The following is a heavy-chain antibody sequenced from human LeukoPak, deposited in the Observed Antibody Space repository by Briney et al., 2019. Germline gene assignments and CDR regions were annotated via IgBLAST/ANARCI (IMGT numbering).Heavy chain of an antibody. Sequence: GESLRLSCAASGFTFRSYSKSWVRQAPGKGLEWISYISSISSTIYYADSVKGRFTSSRDNDKDSLFLQMNGLRAEDTAVYYCARDLGYCTNGVCHTRFDYWGQGTLVAVSS. CDR3: ARDLGYCTNGVCHTRFDY. J-gene: IGHJ4*02. D-gene: IGHD2-8*01. CDR1: GFTFRSYS. CDR2: ISSISSTI. V-gene: IGHV3-48*01.